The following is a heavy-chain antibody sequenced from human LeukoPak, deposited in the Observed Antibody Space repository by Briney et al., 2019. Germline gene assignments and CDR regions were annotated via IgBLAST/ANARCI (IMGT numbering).Heavy chain of an antibody. CDR1: GYILSDYW. CDR3: ARVGAPGGLRPYHYYY. D-gene: IGHD3-16*01. J-gene: IGHJ4*02. CDR2: INPASSIT. V-gene: IGHV1-2*02. Sequence: ASAKVSCKASGYILSDYWIQWVRQAPAPGLKSLGWINPASSITNQPQKFQGRITVTRDTSASTVYMDLTGLTTVGTALYYCARVGAPGGLRPYHYYYWGQGTLVTVSS.